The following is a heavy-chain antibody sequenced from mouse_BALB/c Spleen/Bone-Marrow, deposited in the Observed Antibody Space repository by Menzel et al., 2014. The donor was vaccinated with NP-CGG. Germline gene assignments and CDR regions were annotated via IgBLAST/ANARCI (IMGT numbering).Heavy chain of an antibody. J-gene: IGHJ2*01. CDR1: GYTFTSSW. CDR2: IHPNSGNT. V-gene: IGHV1S130*01. CDR3: ARSGFDY. D-gene: IGHD4-1*01. Sequence: QVQLQQSGSVLVRPGASVKLSCKASGYTFTSSWMHWAKQRPGQGLEWIGEIHPNSGNTNYNEKFKGKATLTVDTSSSTAYVDLSSLTSEDSAVYYCARSGFDYWGQGTTRTGSS.